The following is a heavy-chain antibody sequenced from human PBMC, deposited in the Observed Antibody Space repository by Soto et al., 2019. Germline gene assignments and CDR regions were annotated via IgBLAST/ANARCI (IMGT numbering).Heavy chain of an antibody. CDR2: IFYSGTT. CDR3: ARVRGHAFDI. Sequence: QVQLQESGPGLVKPSQTLSLNCSVSGGSINTDDYYWSWIRQHAGQGLEWIGYIFYSGTTYYNPSLKGRFSISLDPSMTQLSLEMSSVSAAATAMYSCARVRGHAFDIRGPGTMVTVSS. CDR1: GGSINTDDYY. V-gene: IGHV4-31*03. D-gene: IGHD3-10*01. J-gene: IGHJ3*02.